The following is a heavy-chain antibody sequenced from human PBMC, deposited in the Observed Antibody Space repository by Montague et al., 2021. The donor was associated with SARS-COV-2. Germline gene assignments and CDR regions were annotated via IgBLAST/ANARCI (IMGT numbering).Heavy chain of an antibody. CDR2: IYYSGST. V-gene: IGHV4-39*01. D-gene: IGHD3-3*01. CDR3: ARQPTRGITIFGVVTDYGMDV. CDR1: GGSISSRSYY. J-gene: IGHJ6*02. Sequence: SETLSLTCTLSGGSISSRSYYWGWIRQPPGKGLEWIGYIYYSGSTYYNPSLKSRVTISVDTSKNQFSLKLSSVTAADTAVYYCARQPTRGITIFGVVTDYGMDVWGQGTTVTVSS.